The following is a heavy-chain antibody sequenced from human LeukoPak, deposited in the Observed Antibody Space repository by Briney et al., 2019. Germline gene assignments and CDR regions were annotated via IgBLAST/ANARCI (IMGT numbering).Heavy chain of an antibody. CDR3: AREYVPAAINGFYYYMDV. J-gene: IGHJ6*03. CDR1: GGSISSYY. CDR2: IYTSGST. Sequence: SETLSLTCTVSGGSISSYYWSWIRQPAGKGLEWIGRIYTSGSTNYNPSLKSRVTISVDTSKNQFSLKLSSVTAADTAVYYCAREYVPAAINGFYYYMDVWGKGTTVTISS. D-gene: IGHD2-2*02. V-gene: IGHV4-4*07.